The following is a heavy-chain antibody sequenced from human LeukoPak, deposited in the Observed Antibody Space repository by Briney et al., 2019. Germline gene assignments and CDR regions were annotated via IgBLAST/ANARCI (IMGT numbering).Heavy chain of an antibody. D-gene: IGHD6-13*01. V-gene: IGHV4-31*03. CDR3: ARAGGIAAAELDY. CDR2: IYYSGST. J-gene: IGHJ4*02. Sequence: TSQTLSLTCTVSGGSISSGGYYWSWIRQHPGKGLEWIGYIYYSGSTYYNPSLKSRVTISVDTSKNQFSLKLSSVTAADTAVYYCARAGGIAAAELDYWGQGTLVTVSS. CDR1: GGSISSGGYY.